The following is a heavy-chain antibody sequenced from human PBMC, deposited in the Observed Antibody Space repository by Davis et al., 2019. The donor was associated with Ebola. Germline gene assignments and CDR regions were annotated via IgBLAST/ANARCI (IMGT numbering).Heavy chain of an antibody. V-gene: IGHV5-51*01. J-gene: IGHJ6*04. Sequence: GESLKISCKGSGYGFADYWIAWVRQTPGKGLEWMGIFYPGDSESRYRPSFQGQVTISVDKSISTAYLQWSSLKASDTATYYCARPGNTWDAMDVWGKGTTVIVS. CDR3: ARPGNTWDAMDV. CDR2: FYPGDSES. CDR1: GYGFADYW. D-gene: IGHD1-26*01.